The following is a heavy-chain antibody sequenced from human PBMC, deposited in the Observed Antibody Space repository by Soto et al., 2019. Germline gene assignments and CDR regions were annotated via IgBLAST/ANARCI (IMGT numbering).Heavy chain of an antibody. CDR2: ISSSSSYT. Sequence: QVQLVESGGGLVKPGGSLRLSCAASGFTFSDYYMSWIRQAPGKGLEWVSYISSSSSYTNYADSVKGRFTISRDNAKNSLYLQMNSLRAEDTAVYYCARETNWNDGVDSWGQGTLVTVSS. CDR1: GFTFSDYY. CDR3: ARETNWNDGVDS. V-gene: IGHV3-11*05. D-gene: IGHD1-1*01. J-gene: IGHJ4*02.